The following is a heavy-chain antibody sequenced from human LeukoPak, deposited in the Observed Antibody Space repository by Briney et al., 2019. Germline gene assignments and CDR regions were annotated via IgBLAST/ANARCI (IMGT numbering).Heavy chain of an antibody. CDR2: IFYSGTT. Sequence: SETLSLTCTVPGGSFSSGGYYWSWIRQHPGKGLEWIGYIFYSGTTYYNPSLKSRVIISVDASKNQFSLRLSSVTAADTAVYYCARDLGGLGKIDQWGQGTLVTVSS. V-gene: IGHV4-31*03. CDR1: GGSFSSGGYY. CDR3: ARDLGGLGKIDQ. D-gene: IGHD7-27*01. J-gene: IGHJ4*02.